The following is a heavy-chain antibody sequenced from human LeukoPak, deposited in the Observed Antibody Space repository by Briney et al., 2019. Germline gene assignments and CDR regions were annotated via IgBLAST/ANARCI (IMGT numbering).Heavy chain of an antibody. V-gene: IGHV3-30*02. CDR2: IRYDGSNK. J-gene: IGHJ6*03. D-gene: IGHD4-17*01. Sequence: PGGSLRLSCGASGFTFSTYGMHWVRQAPGKGLEWVAFIRYDGSNKYCADSVKGRFTVSRDNSKNTLYLQMNSPRAEDTAVYYCAKDRNDYGDCSYMDVWGKGTTVTVSS. CDR1: GFTFSTYG. CDR3: AKDRNDYGDCSYMDV.